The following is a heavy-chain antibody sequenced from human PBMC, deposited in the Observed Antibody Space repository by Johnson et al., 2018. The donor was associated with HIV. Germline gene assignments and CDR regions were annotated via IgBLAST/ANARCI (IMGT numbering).Heavy chain of an antibody. CDR2: INVDGREK. V-gene: IGHV3-30*04. Sequence: QVQLVESGGGVVQPGRSLRLSCAASGFTFSSYAMHWVRQAPGKGLEWVANINVDGREKYYSDSVQGRFTISRYNSKNTLYLQMNSLRPEDTAVYYCAKDQLVGAAYAAFEIWGQGTMVTVSS. CDR1: GFTFSSYA. J-gene: IGHJ3*02. D-gene: IGHD1-26*01. CDR3: AKDQLVGAAYAAFEI.